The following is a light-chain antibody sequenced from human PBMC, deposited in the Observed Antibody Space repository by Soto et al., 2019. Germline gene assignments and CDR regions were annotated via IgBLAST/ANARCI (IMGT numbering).Light chain of an antibody. Sequence: AIQLTQSPSSLSASEGDRVTITCRASQGISSALAWYQQKPGKAPKLLIYDASSLESGVPSSFSGSGSGTDFTLTISSLQPEDFATYYCQQFNNYPITFGQGTRLEIK. CDR1: QGISSA. CDR2: DAS. V-gene: IGKV1D-13*01. J-gene: IGKJ5*01. CDR3: QQFNNYPIT.